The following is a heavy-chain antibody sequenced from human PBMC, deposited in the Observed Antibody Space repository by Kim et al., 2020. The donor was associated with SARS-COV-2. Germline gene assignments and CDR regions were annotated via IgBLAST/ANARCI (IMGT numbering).Heavy chain of an antibody. CDR2: ISDSGGST. Sequence: GGSLRLSCGASGFTFSNYAMSWVRQAPGKGLEWVSAISDSGGSTYYADSVKGRFTISIDNSKNTLYVQMNSLRAEDTAVYYCAKVPGAYYFDSWGQGTLVAVSS. CDR3: AKVPGAYYFDS. CDR1: GFTFSNYA. V-gene: IGHV3-23*01. D-gene: IGHD2-2*01. J-gene: IGHJ4*02.